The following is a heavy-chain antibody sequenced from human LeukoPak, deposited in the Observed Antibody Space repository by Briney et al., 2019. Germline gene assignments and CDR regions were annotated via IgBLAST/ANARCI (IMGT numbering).Heavy chain of an antibody. V-gene: IGHV1-46*01. D-gene: IGHD1-26*01. CDR1: GYTFTGYY. J-gene: IGHJ4*02. CDR2: INPSGGST. Sequence: VASVKVSCKASGYTFTGYYMHWVRQAPGQGLEWMGIINPSGGSTSYTQKFQGRLTMTRDTSTSTVYIELSSLRYEDTAVYYCAREKKGFWELLADYWGRGTLVTVSS. CDR3: AREKKGFWELLADY.